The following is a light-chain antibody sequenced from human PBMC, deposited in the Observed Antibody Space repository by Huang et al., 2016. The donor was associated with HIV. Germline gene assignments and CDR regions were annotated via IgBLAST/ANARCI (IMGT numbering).Light chain of an antibody. CDR2: WAS. CDR3: QQYYSSPFT. V-gene: IGKV4-1*01. CDR1: QTILHDSDSRNY. J-gene: IGKJ3*01. Sequence: DIVMTQSPDSLAVSLGERATINCKSSQTILHDSDSRNYLAWYQQKPGQPPKLLIHWASMRKAGVPDRFIGSGSGTDFTLTISSLQAEDVAVYYCQQYYSSPFTFGPGTNVDI.